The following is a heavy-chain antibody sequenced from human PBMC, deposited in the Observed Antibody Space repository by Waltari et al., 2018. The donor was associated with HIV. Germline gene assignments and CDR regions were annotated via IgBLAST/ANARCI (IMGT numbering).Heavy chain of an antibody. V-gene: IGHV3-7*01. J-gene: IGHJ4*02. D-gene: IGHD2-15*01. CDR3: ARARYCSGISCSYFDD. CDR1: GLSFSGYR. CDR2: IKEDGSEK. Sequence: EVQLVESGGGLVQSGGSLRLSCAVSGLSFSGYRLSWVRQAPGKGLEWVANIKEDGSEKYYVDSVKGRFTISRDNAKNSLYLQMNSLRAEDTAMYYCARARYCSGISCSYFDDWGQGTLVTVSS.